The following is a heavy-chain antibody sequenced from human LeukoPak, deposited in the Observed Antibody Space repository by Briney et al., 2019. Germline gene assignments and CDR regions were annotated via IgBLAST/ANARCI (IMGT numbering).Heavy chain of an antibody. CDR3: ARGEGSLGSFD. CDR2: IYTSGST. J-gene: IGHJ4*02. Sequence: SQTLSLTCTVSGGSISSGSYYWSWIRQPAGKGLEWIGRIYTSGSTNYNPSLKSRVTISVDTSKNQFSLKLSSVTAADTAVYYCARGEGSLGSFDWGQGTLVTVSS. CDR1: GGSISSGSYY. V-gene: IGHV4-61*02. D-gene: IGHD1-26*01.